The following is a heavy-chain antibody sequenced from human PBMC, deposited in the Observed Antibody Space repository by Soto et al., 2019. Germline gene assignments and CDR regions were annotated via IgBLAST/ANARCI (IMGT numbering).Heavy chain of an antibody. J-gene: IGHJ5*01. Sequence: PSDTLSLTCTVSGPTASSLNYYRSWIRQPPGKGLEWIGYIYYSGSTNYNPSLKSRVTISVETSKNQFSLKLRSVTAADTAVYYCARAGPISKDRVESWGPGPRVTVPS. V-gene: IGHV4-61*01. D-gene: IGHD4-4*01. CDR1: GPTASSLNYY. CDR3: ARAGPISKDRVES. CDR2: IYYSGST.